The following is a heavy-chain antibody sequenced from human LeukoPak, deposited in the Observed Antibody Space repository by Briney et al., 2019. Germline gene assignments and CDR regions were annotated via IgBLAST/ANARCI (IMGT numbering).Heavy chain of an antibody. V-gene: IGHV3-74*01. CDR3: ARDPIGYSYIDY. CDR1: GFTFSSYW. Sequence: GGSLRLSCTTSGFTFSSYWMHWVRQAPGKGLVWASRINLDGSSTNYADSVKGRFTISRDNAKNTLYLQMNSLRAEDTALYYCARDPIGYSYIDYWGQGTLVTVSS. CDR2: INLDGSST. J-gene: IGHJ4*02. D-gene: IGHD5-18*01.